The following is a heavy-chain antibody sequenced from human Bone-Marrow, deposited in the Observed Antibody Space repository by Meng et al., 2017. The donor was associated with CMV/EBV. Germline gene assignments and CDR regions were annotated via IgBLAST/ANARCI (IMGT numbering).Heavy chain of an antibody. CDR2: INPSGGST. D-gene: IGHD2-2*02. Sequence: YYMHWVRQDPGQGLEWMGIINPSGGSTSYAQKFQGRVTMTRDTSTSTVYMELSSLRSEDTAVYYCARDHTSGLVVPAAIGNWYFDLWGRGTLVTVSS. V-gene: IGHV1-46*01. CDR3: ARDHTSGLVVPAAIGNWYFDL. J-gene: IGHJ2*01. CDR1: YY.